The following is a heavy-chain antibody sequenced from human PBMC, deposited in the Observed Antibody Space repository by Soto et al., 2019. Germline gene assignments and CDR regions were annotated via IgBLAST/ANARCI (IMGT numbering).Heavy chain of an antibody. CDR1: GYTFTSYG. J-gene: IGHJ6*02. D-gene: IGHD3-22*01. Sequence: QVQLVQSGAEVKKPGASVKVSCKASGYTFTSYGISWVRQAPGQGLEWMGWISAYNGNTNYAQKLQGGVTMTTDTYTSTAYMELKSLRSDDTDVYYCAREGYYDSSGYQYGMDVWGQGTTVTVSS. CDR3: AREGYYDSSGYQYGMDV. V-gene: IGHV1-18*01. CDR2: ISAYNGNT.